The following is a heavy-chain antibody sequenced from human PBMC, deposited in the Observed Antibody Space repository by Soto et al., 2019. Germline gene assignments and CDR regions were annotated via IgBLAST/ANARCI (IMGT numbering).Heavy chain of an antibody. CDR3: AKDDSSWGSSGYLTTGAGMCLEH. CDR2: ISGSGGST. Sequence: GGSLRLSCAASGFTFSSYAMSWVRQAPGKGLEWVSAISGSGGSTYYADSVKGRFTISRDNSKNTLYLQMNSLRAEDTAVYYCAKDDSSWGSSGYLTTGAGMCLEHWGQGTMVTVYS. D-gene: IGHD3-22*01. J-gene: IGHJ1*01. CDR1: GFTFSSYA. V-gene: IGHV3-23*01.